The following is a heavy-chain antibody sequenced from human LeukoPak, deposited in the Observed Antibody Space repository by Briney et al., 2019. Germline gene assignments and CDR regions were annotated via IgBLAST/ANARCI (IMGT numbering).Heavy chain of an antibody. Sequence: PSETLSLTCTVSGGSISSSSYYWGWIRQPPGKGLGWIGSIYYSGSTYYNPSLKSQVTISVDTSKNQFSLKLSSVTAADTAVYYCARDLGEMATVYDYWGQGTLVTVSS. CDR2: IYYSGST. V-gene: IGHV4-39*07. CDR1: GGSISSSSYY. J-gene: IGHJ4*02. D-gene: IGHD5-24*01. CDR3: ARDLGEMATVYDY.